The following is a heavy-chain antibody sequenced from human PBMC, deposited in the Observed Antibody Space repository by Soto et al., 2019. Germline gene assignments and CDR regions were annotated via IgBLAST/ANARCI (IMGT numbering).Heavy chain of an antibody. CDR2: IYWDDDK. Sequence: QITLNESGPTQVKPRQTLTLTCTFSGFSLTTSGVGVGWIRQSPGKAPEWLALIYWDDDKRYSPSLKSRLTITKATSTNQVVLTMVDLDPAGKATYYCAHRVLRSVFGLVTTTAIYFDFWGQVTPVAVSS. V-gene: IGHV2-5*02. D-gene: IGHD3-3*01. J-gene: IGHJ4*02. CDR3: AHRVLRSVFGLVTTTAIYFDF. CDR1: GFSLTTSGVG.